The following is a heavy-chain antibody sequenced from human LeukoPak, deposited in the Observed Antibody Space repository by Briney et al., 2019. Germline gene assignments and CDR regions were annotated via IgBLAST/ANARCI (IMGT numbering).Heavy chain of an antibody. CDR1: GFTFSDYY. J-gene: IGHJ5*02. V-gene: IGHV3-11*04. Sequence: PGGSLRLSCAASGFTFSDYYMSWFRQPPGKGLEWISYISSSGITMYYADSVKGRFTISRDNAKNSLYLQMNSLRVEDTAVYYCARGYTGSYYRWFDPWGQGTLVTVSS. CDR3: ARGYTGSYYRWFDP. CDR2: ISSSGITM. D-gene: IGHD1-26*01.